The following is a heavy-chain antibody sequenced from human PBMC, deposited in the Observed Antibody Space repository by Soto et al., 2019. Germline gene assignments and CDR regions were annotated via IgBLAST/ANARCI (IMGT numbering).Heavy chain of an antibody. J-gene: IGHJ5*02. V-gene: IGHV3-48*03. CDR2: ITSSSGSTI. CDR1: VFTVSSYE. Sequence: GGSLRLSCAASVFTVSSYELNWVRQVPGKGLEWVSYITSSSGSTIYYADSVKGRFTISRDNAKNSLYLQMNSLRAEDTAVYYCVVVITRDNWFDPWGQGTLVTVSS. CDR3: VVVITRDNWFDP. D-gene: IGHD3-22*01.